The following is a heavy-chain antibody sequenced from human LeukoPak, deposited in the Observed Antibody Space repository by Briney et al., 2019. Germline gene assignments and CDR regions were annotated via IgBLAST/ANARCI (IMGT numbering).Heavy chain of an antibody. V-gene: IGHV3-21*01. CDR1: GFTFSSYS. CDR2: ISSSSSYI. D-gene: IGHD3-3*01. J-gene: IGHJ4*02. CDR3: ARDGFTYYDFWSGYSQDYFDY. Sequence: GGSLRLSCAASGFTFSSYSMNWVRQAPGKGLEWVSSISSSSSYIYYADSVKGRFTISRDNAKNSLYQQMNSLRAEDTAVYYCARDGFTYYDFWSGYSQDYFDYWGQGTLVTVSS.